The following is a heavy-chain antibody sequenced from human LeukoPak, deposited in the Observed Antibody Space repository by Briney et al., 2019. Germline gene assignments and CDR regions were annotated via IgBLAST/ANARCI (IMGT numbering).Heavy chain of an antibody. CDR2: INHSGST. V-gene: IGHV4-34*01. D-gene: IGHD2/OR15-2a*01. CDR1: GGSFSGYY. CDR3: VRGGVTTLVWFDP. Sequence: SETLSLTCPVYGGSFSGYYWSWIRQPPGKGLEWIGEINHSGSTNYNPSLKNRVTISVDTSKNQFSLKLSSVNAADTAVYYCVRGGVTTLVWFDPWGQGTLVTVSS. J-gene: IGHJ5*02.